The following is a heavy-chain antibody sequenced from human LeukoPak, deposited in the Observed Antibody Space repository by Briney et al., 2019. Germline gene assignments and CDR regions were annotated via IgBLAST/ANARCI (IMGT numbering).Heavy chain of an antibody. CDR3: ARDGGYCSGGSCYYVY. J-gene: IGHJ4*02. CDR2: ISSSSSYT. CDR1: GFTFSDYY. V-gene: IGHV3-11*06. D-gene: IGHD2-15*01. Sequence: PGGSLRLSCAASGFTFSDYYMSWIRQAPGKGLEWVSYISSSSSYTNYADSVKGRFTISRDNAKNSLYLRMNSLRAEDTAVYYCARDGGYCSGGSCYYVYWGQGTLVTVSS.